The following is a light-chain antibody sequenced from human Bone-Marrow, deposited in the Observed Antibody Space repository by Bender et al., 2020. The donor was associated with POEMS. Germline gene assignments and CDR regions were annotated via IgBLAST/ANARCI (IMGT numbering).Light chain of an antibody. CDR2: DVT. J-gene: IGLJ2*01. CDR3: SSYTSSSTLV. Sequence: QSALTHPASVSGSPGQSITISCTGTSSDVGGYNYVSWYQQHTGKAPKLVIFDVTKRPSGVSNRFSGSKSGNTASLTISGLQAEDEADYSCSSYTSSSTLVFGGGTKLTVL. CDR1: SSDVGGYNY. V-gene: IGLV2-14*01.